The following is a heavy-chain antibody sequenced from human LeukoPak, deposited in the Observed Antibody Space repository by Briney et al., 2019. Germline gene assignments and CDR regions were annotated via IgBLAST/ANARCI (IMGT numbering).Heavy chain of an antibody. D-gene: IGHD3-10*01. J-gene: IGHJ3*02. V-gene: IGHV3-48*01. CDR3: ARGTVRYYRWFGYHDAFDI. CDR2: ISSSSSTI. Sequence: SGGSLRLSCAASGFTFSSYTMNWVRQAPGKGLEWVSYISSSSSTIYYADSVKGRFTISRDNAKNSLYLQMNSLRAEDTAVYYCARGTVRYYRWFGYHDAFDIWGQGTMVTVSS. CDR1: GFTFSSYT.